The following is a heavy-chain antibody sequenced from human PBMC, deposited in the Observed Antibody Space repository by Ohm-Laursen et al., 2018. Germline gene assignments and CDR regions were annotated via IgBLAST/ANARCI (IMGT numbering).Heavy chain of an antibody. CDR1: GGSFSTYY. CDR2: INHSGST. Sequence: QTLSLTCAVYGGSFSTYYWSRIRQPPGKGLEWIGEINHSGSTNYNPSLKSRVTISVDTSKNQFSLKLSSVTAADTAVYYCARVLARYYDSSGYGYWGQGTLVTVSS. CDR3: ARVLARYYDSSGYGY. J-gene: IGHJ4*02. V-gene: IGHV4-34*01. D-gene: IGHD3-22*01.